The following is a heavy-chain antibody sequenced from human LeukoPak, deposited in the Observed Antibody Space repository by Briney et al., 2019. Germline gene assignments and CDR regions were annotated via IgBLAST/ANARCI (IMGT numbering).Heavy chain of an antibody. CDR2: ISNNGGYT. V-gene: IGHV3-23*01. CDR1: GFTVSSNY. CDR3: AKQLGYCSDGSCYFPY. D-gene: IGHD2-15*01. Sequence: GGSLRLSCAASGFTVSSNYMSWVRQAPGKRLEWVSAISNNGGYTYYADSVQGRFTISRDNSKSTLCLQMNSLRAEDTAVYYCAKQLGYCSDGSCYFPYWGQGTLVTVSS. J-gene: IGHJ4*02.